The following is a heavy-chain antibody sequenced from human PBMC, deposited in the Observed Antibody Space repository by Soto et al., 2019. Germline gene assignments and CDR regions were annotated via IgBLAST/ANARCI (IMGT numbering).Heavy chain of an antibody. CDR1: GGTFSSYA. D-gene: IGHD2-2*02. Sequence: VQLVQSGAEVKKPGSSVKVSCKASGGTFSSYAISWVRQAPGQGLEWMGGIIPIFGTANYAQKFQGRVTITADKSTSTAYMELSSLRSEDTAVYYCARVVHTFTEGHYYYGMDVWGQGTTVTVSS. CDR3: ARVVHTFTEGHYYYGMDV. CDR2: IIPIFGTA. J-gene: IGHJ6*02. V-gene: IGHV1-69*06.